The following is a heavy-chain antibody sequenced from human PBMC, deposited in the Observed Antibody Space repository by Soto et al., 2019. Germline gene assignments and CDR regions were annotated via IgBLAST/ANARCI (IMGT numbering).Heavy chain of an antibody. CDR3: ATHCSSTSCSRKLRMDV. Sequence: GGSLRLSXAASGFTFSSYGMHWVRQAPGKGLEWVAVIWYDGSNKYYADSVKGRFTISRDNSKNTLYLQMNSLRAEDTAVYYCATHCSSTSCSRKLRMDVWGQGTTVTVSS. D-gene: IGHD2-2*01. J-gene: IGHJ6*02. CDR2: IWYDGSNK. CDR1: GFTFSSYG. V-gene: IGHV3-33*01.